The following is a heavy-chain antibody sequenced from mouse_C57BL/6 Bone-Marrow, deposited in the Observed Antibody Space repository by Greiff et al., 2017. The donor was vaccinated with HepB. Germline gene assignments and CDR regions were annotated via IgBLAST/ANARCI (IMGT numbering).Heavy chain of an antibody. J-gene: IGHJ3*01. CDR2: INPYNGGT. Sequence: EVQLQQSGPVLVKPGASVKMSCKASGYTFTDYYMNWVKQSHGKSLEWIGVINPYNGGTSYNQKFKGKATLTVDKSSSTAYMELNSLTSEDSAVYSCANGDDYGSSCAWFAYWGQGTLVTVSA. CDR1: GYTFTDYY. V-gene: IGHV1-19*01. D-gene: IGHD1-1*01. CDR3: ANGDDYGSSCAWFAY.